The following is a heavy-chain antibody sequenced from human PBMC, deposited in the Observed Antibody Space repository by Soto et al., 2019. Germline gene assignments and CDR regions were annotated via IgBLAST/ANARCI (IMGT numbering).Heavy chain of an antibody. J-gene: IGHJ4*02. CDR2: IIPLFGIT. CDR1: GGTFSNYA. CDR3: ATSPYSYDTSGYLDY. D-gene: IGHD3-22*01. V-gene: IGHV1-69*12. Sequence: QVQLVQSGAEVKKPGSSVTVSCRASGGTFSNYAINWVRQAPGQGLEWMAGIIPLFGITNYAQKFQGRVTITADESTSTAYMELTSLRSEDTAVFYCATSPYSYDTSGYLDYWGQGTLVTVSS.